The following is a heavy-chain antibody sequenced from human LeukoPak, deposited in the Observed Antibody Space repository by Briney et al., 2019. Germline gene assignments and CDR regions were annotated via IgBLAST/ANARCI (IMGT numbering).Heavy chain of an antibody. CDR1: GFTFSSYA. CDR2: ISSSGSTI. CDR3: ARDVWVADVFFGAMDV. D-gene: IGHD3-3*01. Sequence: GGSLRLSCAASGFTFSSYAMSWVRQAPGKGLEWVSYISSSGSTIYYADSVKGRFTISRDNAKNSLFLQMDSLRVEDTAVYYCARDVWVADVFFGAMDVWGQGTTVSVS. V-gene: IGHV3-48*03. J-gene: IGHJ6*02.